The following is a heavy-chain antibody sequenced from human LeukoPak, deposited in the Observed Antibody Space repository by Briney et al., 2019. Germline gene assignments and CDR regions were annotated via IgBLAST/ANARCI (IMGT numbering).Heavy chain of an antibody. CDR3: ARRGVRGVITKRYNWFDP. Sequence: SETLSLTCAVYGGSFSGYYWSWIRQPPGKGLEWIGEINHSGSTNYNPSLKSRVTISVDASKNQFSLKLSSVTAADTAVYYCARRGVRGVITKRYNWFDPWGQGTLVTVSS. CDR2: INHSGST. V-gene: IGHV4-34*01. D-gene: IGHD3-10*01. CDR1: GGSFSGYY. J-gene: IGHJ5*02.